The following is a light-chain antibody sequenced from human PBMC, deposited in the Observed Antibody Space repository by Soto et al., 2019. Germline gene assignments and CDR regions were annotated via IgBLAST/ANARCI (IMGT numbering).Light chain of an antibody. Sequence: EILITRSRILLYAPIGXXFTITCRASQTSSRWVAWDQQRPGKAHKLLIYEACNLKCGVGSRLSGSGSGTECTVTISSLRPGDFAAYFIELERVCPWTFGQGTKLDIK. J-gene: IGKJ1*01. CDR1: QTSSRW. CDR3: ELERVCPWT. V-gene: IGKV1-5*03. CDR2: EAC.